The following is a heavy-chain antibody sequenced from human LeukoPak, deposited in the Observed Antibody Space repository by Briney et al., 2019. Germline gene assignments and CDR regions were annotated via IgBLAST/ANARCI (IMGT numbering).Heavy chain of an antibody. CDR1: GFTVSSNY. D-gene: IGHD5-24*01. V-gene: IGHV3-23*01. J-gene: IGHJ4*02. CDR3: AKIWPLGITELDY. Sequence: PGGSLRLSCAASGFTVSSNYMSWVRQAPGKGLEWVSTISGSGGSTYYADSVKGRFTLSRDNSKNTLYLQMNSLRAEDTAVYYCAKIWPLGITELDYWGQGTLVIVSS. CDR2: ISGSGGST.